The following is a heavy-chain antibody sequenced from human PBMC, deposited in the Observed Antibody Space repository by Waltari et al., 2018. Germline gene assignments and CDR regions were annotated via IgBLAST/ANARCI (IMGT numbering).Heavy chain of an antibody. CDR3: ARSRRNGYSALDF. D-gene: IGHD5-18*01. J-gene: IGHJ4*02. CDR2: IYQTGST. V-gene: IGHV4-4*02. CDR1: GASISSPNW. Sequence: QVQLQESGPGPVKPSGTLSLTCAVSGASISSPNWWTWVRQAPGKGLEWIGEIYQTGSTNYTPSLESRVTMSVDKSENHFSLTLNSVTAADTAVYYCARSRRNGYSALDFWGQGTLVTVSS.